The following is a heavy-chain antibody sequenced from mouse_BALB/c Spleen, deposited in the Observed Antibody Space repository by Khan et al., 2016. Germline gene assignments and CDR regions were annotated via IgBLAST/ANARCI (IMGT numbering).Heavy chain of an antibody. J-gene: IGHJ3*01. CDR2: ILPGTDST. Sequence: QVQLQQSGAELMKPGASVKISCKASGYTFSRYWIEWIKERPGHGLEWIGEILPGTDSTNYNDKFKGKAAFTAESSSSTAYIQLNSLTPEDSAVYYCARGASWGQGTLVTVSA. V-gene: IGHV1-9*01. CDR1: GYTFSRYW. CDR3: ARGAS.